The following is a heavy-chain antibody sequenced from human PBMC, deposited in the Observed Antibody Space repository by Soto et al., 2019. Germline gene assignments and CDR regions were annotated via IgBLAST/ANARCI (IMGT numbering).Heavy chain of an antibody. J-gene: IGHJ3*02. V-gene: IGHV4-59*01. CDR3: STTKAGTNTFGI. CDR1: GGSISSYY. Sequence: SETLSLTCTASGGSISSYYWRWIRQPPGKGLEWIGYIYYSGSTNYNPSLKSRVTISVDTSKNQFSLKLSSVTAADTAVYYCSTTKAGTNTFGIWGQGTMVTVSS. CDR2: IYYSGST. D-gene: IGHD1-7*01.